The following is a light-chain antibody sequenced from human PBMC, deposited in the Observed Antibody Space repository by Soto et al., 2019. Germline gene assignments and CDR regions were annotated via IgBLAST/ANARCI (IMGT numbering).Light chain of an antibody. CDR3: SSYAGSNTPYV. Sequence: QSALTQPPSASGSPGQSVTISCTGTSSDVGAYKYVSWYQQHPGKAPKLMIYEVDKRPLGVPDRFSGSKSGNTASLTVSGLQAEDEADYYCSSYAGSNTPYVFGTGTKVTVL. CDR1: SSDVGAYKY. CDR2: EVD. J-gene: IGLJ1*01. V-gene: IGLV2-8*01.